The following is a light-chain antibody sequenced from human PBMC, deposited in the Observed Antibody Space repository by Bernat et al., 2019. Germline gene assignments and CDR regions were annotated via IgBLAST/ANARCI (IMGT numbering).Light chain of an antibody. CDR3: QQSYSTPLYT. Sequence: DIQMTQSPSSLSASVGDRVTITCRASQSISSYLNWYQQKPGNAPKPLIYAASSLQSGVPSRFSGSGSGTDFTLTISSLQPEDFATYYCQQSYSTPLYTFGQGTKLEIK. CDR1: QSISSY. J-gene: IGKJ2*01. V-gene: IGKV1-39*01. CDR2: AAS.